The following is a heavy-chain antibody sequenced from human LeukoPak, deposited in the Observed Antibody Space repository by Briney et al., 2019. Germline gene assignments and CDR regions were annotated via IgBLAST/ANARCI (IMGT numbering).Heavy chain of an antibody. D-gene: IGHD2-21*01. Sequence: GGSLRLSCAASGFTFSGYWMNWVRQAPGKGLEWVANMQADGSEKYYVDSVKGRFTISRDNAKKSLYLQMNSLRVEDTAVYYCARDRANIVVVSASEYWGQGTLVTVSS. CDR1: GFTFSGYW. V-gene: IGHV3-7*01. J-gene: IGHJ4*02. CDR2: MQADGSEK. CDR3: ARDRANIVVVSASEY.